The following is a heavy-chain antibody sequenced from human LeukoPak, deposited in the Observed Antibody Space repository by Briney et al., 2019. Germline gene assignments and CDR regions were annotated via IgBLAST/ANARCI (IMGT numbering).Heavy chain of an antibody. V-gene: IGHV4-38-2*01. CDR3: ARRVGSSGLRPNLQYYFDY. J-gene: IGHJ4*02. CDR2: IYHSGST. D-gene: IGHD3-10*01. CDR1: GYSISSGYY. Sequence: SETLSLTCAVSGYSISSGYYWGWIRQPPGKGLEWIGSIYHSGSTYYNPSLKSRVTISVDTSKNQFSLKLSSVTAADTAVYYCARRVGSSGLRPNLQYYFDYXGQGTLVTVSS.